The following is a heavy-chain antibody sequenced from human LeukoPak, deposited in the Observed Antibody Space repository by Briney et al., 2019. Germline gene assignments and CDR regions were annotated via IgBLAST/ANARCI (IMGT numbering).Heavy chain of an antibody. CDR2: IKQDGSEE. D-gene: IGHD4-23*01. V-gene: IGHV3-7*01. Sequence: PGGSLRLSCTASGFTFGDYAMSWVRQAPGKGLEWVANIKQDGSEEYYVDSVKGRFTISRDNAKNSLYLQMNSLRAEDTAVYYCARDIGGWFDPWGQGTLVTVSS. CDR3: ARDIGGWFDP. CDR1: GFTFGDYA. J-gene: IGHJ5*02.